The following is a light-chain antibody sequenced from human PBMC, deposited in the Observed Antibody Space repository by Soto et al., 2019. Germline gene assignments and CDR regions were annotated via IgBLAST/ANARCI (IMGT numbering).Light chain of an antibody. CDR1: QSLNGR. J-gene: IGKJ1*01. V-gene: IGKV1-5*01. Sequence: DIQMTQSPSTLSSSIGDRVTITCRASQSLNGRLAWYQQRPGHAPNLLIYDVSTLETGVPSRFSGTGSETEFTLTICGLQPDDFATYYCQQYYYYSTFGPGTKVEIK. CDR3: QQYYYYST. CDR2: DVS.